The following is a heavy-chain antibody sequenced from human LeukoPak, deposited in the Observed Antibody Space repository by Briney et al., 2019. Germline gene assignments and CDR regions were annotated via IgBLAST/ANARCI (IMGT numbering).Heavy chain of an antibody. CDR3: AKDLKPQQLLPDAFDV. CDR2: IPRGVST. D-gene: IGHD6-13*01. CDR1: GFTVSSNY. Sequence: GGSLRLSCAASGFTVSSNYMSWVRQAPGKGLEWVSSIIPRGVSTYYADFVEGRFTISWDNSKNTLYLQMNSLRDEDTAVYYCAKDLKPQQLLPDAFDVWGRGTMVTVSS. V-gene: IGHV3-53*01. J-gene: IGHJ3*01.